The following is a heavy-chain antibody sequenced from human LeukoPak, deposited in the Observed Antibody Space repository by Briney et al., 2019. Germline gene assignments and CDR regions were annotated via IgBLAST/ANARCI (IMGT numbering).Heavy chain of an antibody. V-gene: IGHV4-31*03. CDR1: GGSISSGDYY. CDR2: IYYSGST. Sequence: SQTLSLTCTVSGGSISSGDYYWSWIRQHPGKGLEWIGYIYYSGSTYYNPSLKSRFTISVDTSKNQFSLTLSSVTAADTAMFYCARAAEATIRPYFDYCGEGTLVTVSS. D-gene: IGHD5-24*01. J-gene: IGHJ4*02. CDR3: ARAAEATIRPYFDY.